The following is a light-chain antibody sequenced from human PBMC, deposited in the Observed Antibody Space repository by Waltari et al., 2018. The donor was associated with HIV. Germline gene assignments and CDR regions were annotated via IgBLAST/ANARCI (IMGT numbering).Light chain of an antibody. CDR3: QSYDGTLSVWV. J-gene: IGLJ3*02. V-gene: IGLV1-40*01. CDR1: TSNIGAGYE. CDR2: SNT. Sequence: QSVLTQPPSVSGAPGQRVSLSCAGQTSNIGAGYEVHWYLQLPGSAPKLLIHSNTEGPSGIPDRFSGSRSGASASLAITGLQVEDEGDYYCQSYDGTLSVWVFGGGTKLTVL.